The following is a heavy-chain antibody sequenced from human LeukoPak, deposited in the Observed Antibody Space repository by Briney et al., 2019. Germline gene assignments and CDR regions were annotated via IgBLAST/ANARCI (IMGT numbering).Heavy chain of an antibody. CDR3: AKGKRGYSYGYCDY. J-gene: IGHJ4*02. D-gene: IGHD5-18*01. CDR1: GFTFSSYA. V-gene: IGHV3-23*01. Sequence: QPGGSLRLPCAASGFTFSSYAMSWVRQASGKGLEWVSAISGSGGSTYYADSVKGRFTISRDNSKNTLYLQMNSLRAEDTAVYYCAKGKRGYSYGYCDYWGQGTLVTVSS. CDR2: ISGSGGST.